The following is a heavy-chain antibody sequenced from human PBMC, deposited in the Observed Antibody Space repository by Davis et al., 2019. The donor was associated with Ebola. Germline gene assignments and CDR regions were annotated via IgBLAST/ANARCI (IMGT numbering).Heavy chain of an antibody. Sequence: MPSETLSLTCTVSGGSIISSSSYWGWIRQPPREGLEWIGSIYYSGITYYNPSLKSRVTISIDTSKNQFSLEVRSVTAADTAVYYCARMPTVTADHWYFDLWGRGTLVAVSS. CDR2: IYYSGIT. D-gene: IGHD4-17*01. CDR3: ARMPTVTADHWYFDL. V-gene: IGHV4-39*07. J-gene: IGHJ2*01. CDR1: GGSIISSSSY.